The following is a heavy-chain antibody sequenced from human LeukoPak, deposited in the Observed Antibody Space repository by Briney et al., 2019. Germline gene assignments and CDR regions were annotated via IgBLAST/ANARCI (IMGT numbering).Heavy chain of an antibody. Sequence: PGGSLRLSCAASAFTFSSYWMTWVRQAPGKGLGWVANIKEDGTQKNYVESVKGRFTISRDNAENSLYLQMNSLRAEDTAVYYCTRSFEDWGQGTLVTVSS. J-gene: IGHJ4*02. CDR2: IKEDGTQK. CDR3: TRSFED. V-gene: IGHV3-7*03. CDR1: AFTFSSYW.